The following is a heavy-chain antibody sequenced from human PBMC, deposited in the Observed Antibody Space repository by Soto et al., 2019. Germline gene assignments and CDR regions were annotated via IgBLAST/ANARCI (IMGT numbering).Heavy chain of an antibody. CDR2: ISPSTSHI. D-gene: IGHD2-15*01. V-gene: IGHV3-21*01. J-gene: IGHJ6*02. Sequence: EVHLVESGGGLVKPGGSLRLSCAVSGFTFSSCTMNWVRKAPGKGLEWVSSISPSTSHIYYADSVKGRFTISRDNAKNSLFLKMNSLRAEDTAVYYCSGCSGGACHQNYGMDVWGQGTTVTVSS. CDR3: SGCSGGACHQNYGMDV. CDR1: GFTFSSCT.